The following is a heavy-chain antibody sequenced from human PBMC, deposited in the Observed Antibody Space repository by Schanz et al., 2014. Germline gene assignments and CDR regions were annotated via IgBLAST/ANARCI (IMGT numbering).Heavy chain of an antibody. CDR2: IKQDGSEK. Sequence: EVQLVESGGGLVQPGESLRLSCAASGFSFSNYWMSWVRQAPGKGLEWVANIKQDGSEKYYVDSVKGRFTISRDNAKKSLYLRMNSLRAEDTAVYYCARDAVTSVLTPGLYYWGQGTLVAVSS. D-gene: IGHD4-17*01. CDR1: GFSFSNYW. J-gene: IGHJ4*02. CDR3: ARDAVTSVLTPGLYY. V-gene: IGHV3-7*04.